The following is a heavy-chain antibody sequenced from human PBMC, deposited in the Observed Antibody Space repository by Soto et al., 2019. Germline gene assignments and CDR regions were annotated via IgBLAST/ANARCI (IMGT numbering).Heavy chain of an antibody. J-gene: IGHJ4*02. CDR2: ISYDGSNK. CDR3: AKDTAPVYGGYLDY. CDR1: GFTFSSNG. D-gene: IGHD2-8*01. V-gene: IGHV3-30*18. Sequence: QVQLVESGGGVVQPGRSLRLSCAASGFTFSSNGMHWVRQAPGKGLEWVAVISYDGSNKYYVDSVKGRFTIARDNSKNTFYLQMNSLRPEDTAVYYCAKDTAPVYGGYLDYWGKGTLVTVSS.